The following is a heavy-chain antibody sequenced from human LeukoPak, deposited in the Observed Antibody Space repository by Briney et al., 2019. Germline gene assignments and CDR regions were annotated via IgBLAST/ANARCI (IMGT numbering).Heavy chain of an antibody. J-gene: IGHJ4*02. D-gene: IGHD3-22*01. V-gene: IGHV3-30*03. CDR2: ISSDGTNK. CDR1: RFTFSIFG. Sequence: GGSLRLSCAASRFTFSIFGMHWVRQAPGKGLEWIAVISSDGTNKYYADSVRGRFTISRDNSKDTLYLQMSSLRIEDTAIYYCRAATRYLDYYYDYSGQGALVTVSS. CDR3: RAATRYLDYYYDY.